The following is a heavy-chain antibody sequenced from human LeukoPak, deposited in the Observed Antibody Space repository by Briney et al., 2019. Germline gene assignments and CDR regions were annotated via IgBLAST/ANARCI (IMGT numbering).Heavy chain of an antibody. J-gene: IGHJ4*02. Sequence: SETLSLTCTVSGGSISSYYWSWIRQPPGKGLEWIGYIYYSGSTNYNPSLKSRVTISVDTSKNQFSLKLSSVTAADTAVYYCARLAYGSGNPDYWGQGTLVTVSS. V-gene: IGHV4-59*08. CDR1: GGSISSYY. CDR3: ARLAYGSGNPDY. D-gene: IGHD3-10*01. CDR2: IYYSGST.